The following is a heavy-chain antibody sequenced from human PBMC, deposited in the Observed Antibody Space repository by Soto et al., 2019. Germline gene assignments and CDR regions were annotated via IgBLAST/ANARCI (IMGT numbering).Heavy chain of an antibody. CDR2: INPNSGGT. CDR1: GYTFTGYY. D-gene: IGHD1-1*01. CDR3: ARVGNWNDWYAFDI. Sequence: ASVKVSCKASGYTFTGYYMHWVRQAPGQGLEWMGWINPNSGGTNYAQKFQGWVTMTRDTSISTAYMELSRLRSDDTAVYYCARVGNWNDWYAFDIWGQGTMDTVSS. J-gene: IGHJ3*02. V-gene: IGHV1-2*04.